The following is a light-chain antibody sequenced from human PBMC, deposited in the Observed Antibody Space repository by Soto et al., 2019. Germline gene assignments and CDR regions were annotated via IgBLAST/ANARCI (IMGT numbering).Light chain of an antibody. Sequence: DIQMTQSPSTLSASVGDRVTITCRASQTITTTLDWYQQKPGKAPNLLIYKASSLESGDPSRFSGSGSGTEFALTISSLQPDDFATYDCQQYDSYSLRTFGQGTRVEI. J-gene: IGKJ1*01. V-gene: IGKV1-5*03. CDR1: QTITTT. CDR3: QQYDSYSLRT. CDR2: KAS.